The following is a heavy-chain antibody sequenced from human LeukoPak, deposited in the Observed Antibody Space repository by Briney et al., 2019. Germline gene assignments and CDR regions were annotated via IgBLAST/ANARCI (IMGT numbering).Heavy chain of an antibody. CDR1: GFTFDDYV. CDR2: INWNGAST. Sequence: PGGSLRLSCAASGFTFDDYVMSWVRQAPGKGLEWVSGINWNGASTSYADSVKGRFTISRDNAKNSLYLQLNSLRAEDTALYYCARVRVVTVGTERYETFDIWGQGTMVAVSS. D-gene: IGHD2-2*01. V-gene: IGHV3-20*04. CDR3: ARVRVVTVGTERYETFDI. J-gene: IGHJ3*02.